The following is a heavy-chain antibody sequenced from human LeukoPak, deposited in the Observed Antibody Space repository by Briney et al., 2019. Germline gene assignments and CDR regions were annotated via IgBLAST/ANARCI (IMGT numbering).Heavy chain of an antibody. CDR2: ISGSGGST. J-gene: IGHJ5*02. D-gene: IGHD6-13*01. Sequence: PGGSLRLSCDASGFTVNSYAMNWVRQAPGKGLEWVSAISGSGGSTYYADSVKGRFTISRDNSKNTLYLQMNSLRAEDTAVYYCAKGLERIGDSSWYGGNWFDPWGQGTLVTVSS. CDR3: AKGLERIGDSSWYGGNWFDP. CDR1: GFTVNSYA. V-gene: IGHV3-23*01.